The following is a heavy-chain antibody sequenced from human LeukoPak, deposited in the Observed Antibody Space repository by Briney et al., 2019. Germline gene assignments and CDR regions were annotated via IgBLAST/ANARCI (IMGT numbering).Heavy chain of an antibody. Sequence: PGGSLRLSCAASGFTFSSYSMNWVRQAPGKGLEWVSYISSSSSTIYYADSVKGRFTISRDNAKNSLYLQMNSLRAEDTAVYYCARVVEMAETNWFDPWGQGTLVTVSS. CDR3: ARVVEMAETNWFDP. CDR1: GFTFSSYS. CDR2: ISSSSSTI. V-gene: IGHV3-48*01. J-gene: IGHJ5*02. D-gene: IGHD5-24*01.